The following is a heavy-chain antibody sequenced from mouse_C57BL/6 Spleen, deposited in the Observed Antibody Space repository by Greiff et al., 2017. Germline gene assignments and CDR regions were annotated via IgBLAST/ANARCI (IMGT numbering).Heavy chain of an antibody. V-gene: IGHV1-53*01. CDR3: ARAGNYVSWFAY. CDR1: GYTFTSYW. CDR2: INPSNGGT. D-gene: IGHD2-1*01. Sequence: QVQLQQPGTELVKPGASVKLSCKASGYTFTSYWMHWVKQRPGQGLEWIGNINPSNGGTNYNEKFKSKATLTVNKSSSTAYVQLSSLTSEDSAVYYCARAGNYVSWFAYWGQGTLVTVSA. J-gene: IGHJ3*01.